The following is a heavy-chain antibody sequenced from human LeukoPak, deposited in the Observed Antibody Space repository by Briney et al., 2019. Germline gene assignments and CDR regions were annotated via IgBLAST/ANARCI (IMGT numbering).Heavy chain of an antibody. CDR1: GYSFTSYY. D-gene: IGHD3-10*01. V-gene: IGHV5-51*01. CDR2: IYPCDSGT. J-gene: IGHJ5*02. Sequence: GEAPKISCKGSGYSFTSYYIGWGRQLPAKGLEWMGIIYPCDSGTRYSPSFQGQVTISADKSINTPYLPWSSLKASDTAMYYCARRYYGSGSYYNWFDPWGQGTLVTVSS. CDR3: ARRYYGSGSYYNWFDP.